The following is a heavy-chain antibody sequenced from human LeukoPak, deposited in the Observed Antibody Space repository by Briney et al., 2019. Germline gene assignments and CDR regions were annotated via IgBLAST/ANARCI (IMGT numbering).Heavy chain of an antibody. V-gene: IGHV4-59*01. D-gene: IGHD4-17*01. J-gene: IGHJ3*02. CDR1: GGSISSYY. CDR3: ARETYGDGAFDI. CDR2: IYYSGST. Sequence: SETLSLTCTVSGGSISSYYWSWIRQPPGKGLEWIGYIYYSGSTNYNPSLKSRVTISVDTSKNQFSLKLSSVTAADTAVYYCARETYGDGAFDIWGQGTMVTVSS.